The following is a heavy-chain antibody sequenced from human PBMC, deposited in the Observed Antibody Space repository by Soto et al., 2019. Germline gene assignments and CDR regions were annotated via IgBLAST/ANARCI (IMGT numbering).Heavy chain of an antibody. V-gene: IGHV3-30*18. CDR1: GFTFSSYG. J-gene: IGHJ1*01. CDR3: AKVLGTRWTEYFQH. D-gene: IGHD1-1*01. Sequence: QVQLVESGGGVVQPGRSLRLSCAASGFTFSSYGMHWVRKAPGKGLEWVAVISYDGSNKYYADSVKGRFTISRDNSKNTLYLHMNSRRSEDTAVYYFAKVLGTRWTEYFQHWGQGTLVTVSS. CDR2: ISYDGSNK.